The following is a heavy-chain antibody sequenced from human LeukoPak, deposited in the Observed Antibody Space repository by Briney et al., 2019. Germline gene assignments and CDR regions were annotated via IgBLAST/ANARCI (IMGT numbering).Heavy chain of an antibody. J-gene: IGHJ4*02. CDR3: ARVGDSSRWYGIDC. Sequence: SETLSLTCAVSGGSISSGGYSWSWIRQPPGKGLEWIGDINHSGSTDYNPSLKSRVTMSLDRSKNQFSLKLTSVTAADTAVYYCARVGDSSRWYGIDCWGQGSLVTVSS. V-gene: IGHV4-30-2*01. CDR2: INHSGST. D-gene: IGHD6-13*01. CDR1: GGSISSGGYS.